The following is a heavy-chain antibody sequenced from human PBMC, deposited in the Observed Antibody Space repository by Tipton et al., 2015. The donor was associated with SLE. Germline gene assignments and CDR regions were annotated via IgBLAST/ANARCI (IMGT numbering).Heavy chain of an antibody. CDR3: ARQDSGNYYPFDY. CDR1: GGSISSYY. V-gene: IGHV4-59*08. D-gene: IGHD1-26*01. CDR2: IYYSGST. Sequence: TLSLTCTVSGGSISSYYWSWIRQPPGKGLEWIGYIYYSGSTNYNPSLKSRVTISVDTSKNRFSLKLTSVTAADTAVYYCARQDSGNYYPFDYWGQGTLVTVSS. J-gene: IGHJ4*02.